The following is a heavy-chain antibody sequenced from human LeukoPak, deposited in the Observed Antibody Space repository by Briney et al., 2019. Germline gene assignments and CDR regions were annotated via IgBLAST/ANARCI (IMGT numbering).Heavy chain of an antibody. CDR3: AREKMEVGYYGLDV. Sequence: SVKVSCKASGGTFDNSAINWVRQAPGQGLEWMGRIIPILNIPNYAQKLQGRVTIAADKSTSTAYMELSSLRSDDTAVYYCAREKMEVGYYGLDVWGQGTTATVSS. D-gene: IGHD1-1*01. V-gene: IGHV1-69*04. J-gene: IGHJ6*02. CDR1: GGTFDNSA. CDR2: IIPILNIP.